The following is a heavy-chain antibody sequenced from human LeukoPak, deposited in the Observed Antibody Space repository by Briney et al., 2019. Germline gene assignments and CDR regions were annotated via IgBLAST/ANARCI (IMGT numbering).Heavy chain of an antibody. CDR2: IIDSGIST. D-gene: IGHD5-24*01. Sequence: GGSLRLSCAASGFTFNSYAMTWVRQAPEKGLEWVSSIIDSGISTYYGDSVKGRFTISRDNSKNTLYLQMNSLRPEDTAVYYCAKGGAATMRDGYNYYYYYMEVWGRGTTVTVSS. CDR1: GFTFNSYA. V-gene: IGHV3-23*01. J-gene: IGHJ6*03. CDR3: AKGGAATMRDGYNYYYYYMEV.